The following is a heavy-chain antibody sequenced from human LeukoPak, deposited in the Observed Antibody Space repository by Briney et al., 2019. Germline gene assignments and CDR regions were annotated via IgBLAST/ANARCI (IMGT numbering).Heavy chain of an antibody. J-gene: IGHJ6*03. CDR2: IRNDGNKK. V-gene: IGHV3-30*02. CDR3: ARDTSYPHPYYMDV. Sequence: GGSLRLSCVASGFTFSTSGIHWVRQSPGKGLDWVAFIRNDGNKKNYAESVKGRFTISRDNSKNTLYLQMDSLSAEDTAVYYCARDTSYPHPYYMDVWGKGTTVTVSS. CDR1: GFTFSTSG. D-gene: IGHD3-16*02.